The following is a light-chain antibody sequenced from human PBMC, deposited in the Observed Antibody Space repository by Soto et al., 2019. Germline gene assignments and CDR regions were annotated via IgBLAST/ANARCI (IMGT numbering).Light chain of an antibody. CDR2: GAS. CDR3: QQYNNWPQLT. V-gene: IGKV3-15*01. CDR1: QSVSSN. Sequence: EIVMTQSPATLSVSPGERATLFCRASQSVSSNLAWYQQKPGQAPRLLIYGASTRATGIPARFSGSGSGTEFTLTISSLQSEDFAVYYCQQYNNWPQLTFGQGTRLEIK. J-gene: IGKJ5*01.